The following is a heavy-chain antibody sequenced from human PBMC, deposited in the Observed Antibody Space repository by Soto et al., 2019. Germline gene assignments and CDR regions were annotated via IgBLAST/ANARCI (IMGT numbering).Heavy chain of an antibody. CDR1: EMTFSLFS. CDR3: VRVPLAIEVSHYYYYYMDV. CDR2: IKDDGSEK. Sequence: DVRLVESGGGLVQPGKSLSLSCAVSEMTFSLFSMSWVRQVPGKRLEWVATIKDDGSEKSYVESVKGRFTISRDNDKISLYLEMKDLRADHSSVYYCVRVPLAIEVSHYYYYYMDVWGKGATVTV. J-gene: IGHJ6*03. D-gene: IGHD2-2*01. V-gene: IGHV3-7*01.